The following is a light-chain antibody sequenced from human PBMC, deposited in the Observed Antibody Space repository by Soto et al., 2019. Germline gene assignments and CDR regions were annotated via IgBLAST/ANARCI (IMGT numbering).Light chain of an antibody. V-gene: IGKV3-20*01. Sequence: EVVLTQSPGTLSLSPGERASLSCRASQSVISNYFAWYQQKPGQAPRLLIYGASTRATDIPDRFSGSGSGTDFTLTISTLEPEDFAVYYCQQYGSSSITFGQGTRLEIK. CDR3: QQYGSSSIT. CDR2: GAS. CDR1: QSVISNY. J-gene: IGKJ5*01.